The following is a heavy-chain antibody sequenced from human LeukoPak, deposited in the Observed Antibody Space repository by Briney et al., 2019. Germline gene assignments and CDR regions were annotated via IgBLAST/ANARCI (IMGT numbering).Heavy chain of an antibody. Sequence: GGSLRLSCAASGFSSSYFWMSWVRQAPGKGLEWVANIKHDGNEKYYVDSVKGRFTISRDNAKKSLYLQMNNLRAEDTAVYYCARDAEVGTLFGVLSRYNWFDPWGQGTLVTVSS. J-gene: IGHJ5*02. CDR3: ARDAEVGTLFGVLSRYNWFDP. D-gene: IGHD3-3*01. CDR2: IKHDGNEK. CDR1: GFSSSYFW. V-gene: IGHV3-7*01.